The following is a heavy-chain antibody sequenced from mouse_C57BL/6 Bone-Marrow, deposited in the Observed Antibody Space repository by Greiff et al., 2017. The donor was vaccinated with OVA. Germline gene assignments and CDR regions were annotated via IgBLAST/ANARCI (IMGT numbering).Heavy chain of an antibody. CDR2: INPSSGYT. CDR1: GYTFTSYW. Sequence: VQVVESGAELAKPGASVKLSCKASGYTFTSYWMHWVKQRPGQGLEWIGYINPSSGYTKYNQKFKDKATLTADKSSSTAYMQLSSLTYEDSAVYYCARGGLRLRWAMDYWGQGTSVTVSS. J-gene: IGHJ4*01. V-gene: IGHV1-7*01. D-gene: IGHD3-2*02. CDR3: ARGGLRLRWAMDY.